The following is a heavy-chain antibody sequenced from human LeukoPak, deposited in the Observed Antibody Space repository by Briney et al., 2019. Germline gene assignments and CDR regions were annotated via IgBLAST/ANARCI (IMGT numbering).Heavy chain of an antibody. D-gene: IGHD1-1*01. CDR1: GFTFSDYY. CDR3: ARPRTAWSSHWYFEV. Sequence: GGSLRLSCAASGFTFSDYYMSWIRQAPGKGLEWVSYISTGGNYTKDADSVKGRFTISRDNAKNSLFLRMSSLRVEDTAVYYCARPRTAWSSHWYFEVWGRGTLVTVSS. V-gene: IGHV3-11*03. CDR2: ISTGGNYT. J-gene: IGHJ2*01.